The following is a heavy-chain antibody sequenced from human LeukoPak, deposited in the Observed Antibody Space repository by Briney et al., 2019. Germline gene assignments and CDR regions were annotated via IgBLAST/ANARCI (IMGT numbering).Heavy chain of an antibody. CDR2: ISSSSSYK. CDR1: GFTFSSYR. D-gene: IGHD5-12*01. V-gene: IGHV3-21*01. Sequence: PGGSLRLSCAASGFTFSSYRMNWVRQAPGKGLEWVSSISSSSSYKYYADSVKGRFTISRDNAKNSLYLQMNSLRAEDTAVYYCARVEATISFYYYYMDVWGKGTTVTVSS. CDR3: ARVEATISFYYYYMDV. J-gene: IGHJ6*03.